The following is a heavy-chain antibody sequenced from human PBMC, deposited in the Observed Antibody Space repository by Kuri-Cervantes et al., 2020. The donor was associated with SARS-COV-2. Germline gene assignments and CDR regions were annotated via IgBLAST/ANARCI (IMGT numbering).Heavy chain of an antibody. CDR3: AKEGLGHCSTTSCYPDS. J-gene: IGHJ5*01. CDR1: GFTFSRET. Sequence: GESLKISCAASGFTFSRETMYWVRQAPGKGLVWVSRMNGDGNSIMYADSVKGRFTISRDNAKNTLYLQMNSLRVEDTAVYYCAKEGLGHCSTTSCYPDSWGQGTLVTVSS. CDR2: MNGDGNSI. V-gene: IGHV3-74*03. D-gene: IGHD2-2*03.